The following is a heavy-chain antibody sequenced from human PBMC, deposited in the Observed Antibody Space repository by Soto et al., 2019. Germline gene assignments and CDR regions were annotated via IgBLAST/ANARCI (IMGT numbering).Heavy chain of an antibody. CDR2: IWYDGSNK. J-gene: IGHJ6*02. V-gene: IGHV3-33*01. Sequence: QVQLVESGGGVVQPGRSLRLSCAASGFTFSSYGMHWVRQAPGKGLEWVAVIWYDGSNKYYADSVKGRFTISRDNSKNTLYLQMNSLRAEDTAVYYCARGVLEWLQLRQARYYGMDVWGQGTTVTVSS. CDR1: GFTFSSYG. D-gene: IGHD3-3*01. CDR3: ARGVLEWLQLRQARYYGMDV.